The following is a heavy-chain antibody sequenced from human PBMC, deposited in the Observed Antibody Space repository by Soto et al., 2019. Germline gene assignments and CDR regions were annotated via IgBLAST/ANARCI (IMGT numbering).Heavy chain of an antibody. Sequence: PGGSLRLSCAVSGFTFDDNAMHWVRQAPEKGLEWVSGINWKSDIGYADSVKGRFTISRDNAENSLYLQMNSLRSDDTAVYYCARDRNPSSIAARSVADWFDPWGQGTLVTVSS. V-gene: IGHV3-9*01. CDR3: ARDRNPSSIAARSVADWFDP. J-gene: IGHJ5*02. CDR1: GFTFDDNA. D-gene: IGHD6-6*01. CDR2: INWKSDI.